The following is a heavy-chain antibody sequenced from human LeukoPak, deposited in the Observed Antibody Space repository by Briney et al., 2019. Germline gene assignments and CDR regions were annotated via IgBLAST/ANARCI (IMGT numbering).Heavy chain of an antibody. Sequence: PGRSLRLSCAASGFTFSSYGMHWVRQAPGKGLEWVAVIWYDGSNKYYADSVKGRFTISGDNSKNTLYLQMNSLRAEDTAVYYCARDPHDYGMDVWGQGTTVTVSS. CDR3: ARDPHDYGMDV. CDR2: IWYDGSNK. CDR1: GFTFSSYG. J-gene: IGHJ6*02. V-gene: IGHV3-33*01.